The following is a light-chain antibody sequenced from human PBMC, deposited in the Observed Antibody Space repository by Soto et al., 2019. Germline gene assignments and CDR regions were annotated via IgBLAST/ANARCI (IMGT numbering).Light chain of an antibody. V-gene: IGKV3-20*01. J-gene: IGKJ1*01. CDR2: GAS. CDR3: QQYGSSPWT. CDR1: QSVSSSY. Sequence: EIVLTQSPGTLSLSPGERATLSCRASQSVSSSYSAWYQQKPGQAPRLLIYGASSRATGIPDRFSGSGSGTDFTLTISRLEPEDFAMYYCQQYGSSPWTFGQGTKVEIK.